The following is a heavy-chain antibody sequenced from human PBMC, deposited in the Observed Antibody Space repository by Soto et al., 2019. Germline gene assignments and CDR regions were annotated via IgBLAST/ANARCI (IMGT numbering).Heavy chain of an antibody. CDR1: GFTFSSHA. V-gene: IGHV3-23*01. Sequence: EVQLLESGGGLVQPGGSLRLSCAASGFTFSSHAMSWVRHGPGKGLEWVSVISGSGGDTYYADSVNGRFTISRDNSKNTLYRQMNTLRAEDTALYYCATRAVPSTILYFDYWGQGTLVTASS. CDR3: ATRAVPSTILYFDY. J-gene: IGHJ4*02. CDR2: ISGSGGDT. D-gene: IGHD6-19*01.